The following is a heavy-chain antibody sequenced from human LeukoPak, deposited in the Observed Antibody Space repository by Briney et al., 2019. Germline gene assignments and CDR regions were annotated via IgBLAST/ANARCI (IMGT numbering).Heavy chain of an antibody. CDR1: GYTFTGYY. CDR2: INPNSGGT. Sequence: ASVKVSCKASGYTFTGYYMHWVRQAPGQGLEWMGWINPNSGGTNYAQKFQGRVTMTRDTSISTAYMELSRLRSDDTAVYYCARGALWFVLYQQIDYYYYYMDVWGKGTTVTVSS. D-gene: IGHD3-10*01. J-gene: IGHJ6*03. CDR3: ARGALWFVLYQQIDYYYYYMDV. V-gene: IGHV1-2*02.